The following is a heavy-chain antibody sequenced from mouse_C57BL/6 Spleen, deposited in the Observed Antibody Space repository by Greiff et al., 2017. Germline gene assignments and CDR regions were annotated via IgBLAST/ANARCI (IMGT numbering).Heavy chain of an antibody. Sequence: QVQLQQPGAELVKPGASVKLSCKASGYTFTSYWMHWVKQRPGQGLEWIGMIHPNSGSTNYNEKFKSKATLTVDKSSSTAYMQLSSLTSEDSAVYYCARSGTTVVATGNYWGQGTTLTVSS. CDR2: IHPNSGST. D-gene: IGHD1-1*01. J-gene: IGHJ2*01. CDR1: GYTFTSYW. CDR3: ARSGTTVVATGNY. V-gene: IGHV1-64*01.